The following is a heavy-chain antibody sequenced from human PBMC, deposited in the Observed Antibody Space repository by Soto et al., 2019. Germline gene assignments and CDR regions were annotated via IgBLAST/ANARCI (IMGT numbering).Heavy chain of an antibody. V-gene: IGHV1-69*13. D-gene: IGHD3-10*01. J-gene: IGHJ4*02. CDR3: ARAPLLVGETIYENYFDY. Sequence: ASVKVSCKASGGAFRNSVISWVRQAPGQGLEWMGGNIPTFGTTHYAQKFQGRVTIIADESTSTVYMELANLRSDDTAVYYCARAPLLVGETIYENYFDYWGQGTLVTVSS. CDR2: NIPTFGTT. CDR1: GGAFRNSV.